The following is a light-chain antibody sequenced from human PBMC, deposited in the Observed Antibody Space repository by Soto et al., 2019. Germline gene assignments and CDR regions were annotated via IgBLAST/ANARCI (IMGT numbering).Light chain of an antibody. CDR1: QSISSW. CDR3: QQYNSYSWT. V-gene: IGKV1-5*01. Sequence: DIQMTQSPSTLSASVGDRVTITCRASQSISSWLAWYQQKPGKAPKLLIYDASSLESVFPSRFSGTGSGTDFTLTISSLQPDDFATYYCQQYNSYSWTFGQGTKVEIK. CDR2: DAS. J-gene: IGKJ1*01.